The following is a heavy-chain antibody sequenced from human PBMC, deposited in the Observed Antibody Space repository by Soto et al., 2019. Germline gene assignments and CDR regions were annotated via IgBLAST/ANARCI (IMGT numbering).Heavy chain of an antibody. V-gene: IGHV4-31*03. Sequence: SETLSLTCPVSGGYFRSGGDCWPWISQHPGKGLEGIGYIYYSGSTYYNPSLKSRVTISVDTSKNQFSLKLSSVTAADTAVYYCARGRGYCGSTSCYSDYYYYGMDVWGQGTTVTGSS. D-gene: IGHD2-2*01. CDR2: IYYSGST. CDR3: ARGRGYCGSTSCYSDYYYYGMDV. CDR1: GGYFRSGGDC. J-gene: IGHJ6*02.